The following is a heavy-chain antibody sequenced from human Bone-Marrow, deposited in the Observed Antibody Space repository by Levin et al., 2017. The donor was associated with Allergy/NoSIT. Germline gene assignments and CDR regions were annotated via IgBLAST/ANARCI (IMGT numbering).Heavy chain of an antibody. Sequence: PTGGSLRLSCAASGFTFTNFWMSWVRQAPGKGLEWVANIKQDESEKFYVDSVKGRFATSRDNAKNSLYLQMNSLRADDTAVYYCARLNGGLTRFFDYWGQGALVTVSS. CDR2: IKQDESEK. V-gene: IGHV3-7*01. J-gene: IGHJ4*02. D-gene: IGHD3-16*01. CDR1: GFTFTNFW. CDR3: ARLNGGLTRFFDY.